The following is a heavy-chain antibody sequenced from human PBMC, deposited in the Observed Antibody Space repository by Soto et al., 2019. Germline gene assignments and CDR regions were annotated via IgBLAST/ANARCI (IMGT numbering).Heavy chain of an antibody. Sequence: GASVKVSCKASGYTFTSYAMHWVRQAPGQRLEWMGWINAGNGNTKYSQKFQGRVTITRDTSASTAYMELSSLRSEDTALYYCARVLSSDGDSSGYYSSWGQGTLVTVSS. V-gene: IGHV1-3*01. CDR2: INAGNGNT. CDR3: ARVLSSDGDSSGYYSS. CDR1: GYTFTSYA. D-gene: IGHD3-22*01. J-gene: IGHJ4*02.